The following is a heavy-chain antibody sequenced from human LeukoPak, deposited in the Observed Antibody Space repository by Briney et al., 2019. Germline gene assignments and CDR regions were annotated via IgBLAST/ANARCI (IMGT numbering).Heavy chain of an antibody. CDR1: GFTFDDYA. CDR2: ISWNSGSI. J-gene: IGHJ4*02. Sequence: PGRSLRLSCAASGFTFDDYAMHWVRQGPGKGLEWGSGISWNSGSIVYADSVKGRFTISRDNAKNSLYLQMDTLRPEDTALYYCATDSMLVSGSGSYFDYWGQGTLVTVSS. D-gene: IGHD3-10*01. V-gene: IGHV3-9*01. CDR3: ATDSMLVSGSGSYFDY.